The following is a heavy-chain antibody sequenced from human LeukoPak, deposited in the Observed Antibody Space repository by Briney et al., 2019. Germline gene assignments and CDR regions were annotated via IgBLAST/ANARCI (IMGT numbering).Heavy chain of an antibody. J-gene: IGHJ5*02. D-gene: IGHD1-7*01. CDR2: IYYSGST. Sequence: SETLSLTCTVSGGSISSSSYYWGWIRQPPGKGLEWIGIIYYSGSTYYNQSLKSRVTILVVTSKNQFSLKLSSVTAADTAVYYCARDRRNWNYDHNWFDPWGQGTLVTVSS. V-gene: IGHV4-39*07. CDR3: ARDRRNWNYDHNWFDP. CDR1: GGSISSSSYY.